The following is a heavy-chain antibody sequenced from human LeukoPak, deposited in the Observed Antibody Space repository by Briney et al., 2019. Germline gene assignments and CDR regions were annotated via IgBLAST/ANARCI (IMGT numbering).Heavy chain of an antibody. Sequence: GGSLRLSCAASGFTFDDYAMQWVRQAPGKGLEWVSGISWNSGTIDYADSVKGRFTISRDNAKNSLYLQMNSLRAEDMALYYCAKDFFGELLYYFDYWGQGTLVTVSS. D-gene: IGHD3-16*01. CDR3: AKDFFGELLYYFDY. V-gene: IGHV3-9*03. CDR1: GFTFDDYA. CDR2: ISWNSGTI. J-gene: IGHJ4*02.